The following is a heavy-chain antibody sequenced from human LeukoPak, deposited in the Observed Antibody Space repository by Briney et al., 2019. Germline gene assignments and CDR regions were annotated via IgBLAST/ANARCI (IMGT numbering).Heavy chain of an antibody. CDR2: IWYDGSEE. CDR3: ARDGGYHSSGPFDY. Sequence: QPGGSLRLSCAASGFTFSSHGMHWVRQAPGKGLEWVSIIWYDGSEEYYADSVKGRFTISRDNPKNTLYLQMNSLRAEDTAVYYCARDGGYHSSGPFDYWGQGALVTVSS. J-gene: IGHJ4*02. V-gene: IGHV3-33*01. D-gene: IGHD3-22*01. CDR1: GFTFSSHG.